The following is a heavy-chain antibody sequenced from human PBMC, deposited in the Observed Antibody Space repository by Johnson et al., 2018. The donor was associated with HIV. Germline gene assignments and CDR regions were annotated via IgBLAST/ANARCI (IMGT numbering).Heavy chain of an antibody. J-gene: IGHJ3*02. CDR2: IGTAGDT. V-gene: IGHV3-13*01. CDR3: ASGGTPRAPLRI. D-gene: IGHD3-16*01. CDR1: GFTFDDYA. Sequence: VQLVESGGGLVQPGRSLRLSCAASGFTFDDYAMYWVRQGPGKGLEWVSAIGTAGDTSYPGSVKGRFTISRDNTKNTVSLQMIILRPKDTGVYYCASGGTPRAPLRIWGQGTMVTVSS.